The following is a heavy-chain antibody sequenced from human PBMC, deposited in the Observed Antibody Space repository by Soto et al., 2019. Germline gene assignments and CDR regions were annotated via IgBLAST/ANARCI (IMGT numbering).Heavy chain of an antibody. V-gene: IGHV4-59*01. J-gene: IGHJ4*02. CDR3: GRGRGGSGAFDY. Sequence: PSETLSLPCTVSGRSISSYYWSWIRQPPGKGLEWIGYIYFSASTNSNPSLTSRVTISVDTSKNQFSLKLSSVTAADTAVYYCGRGRGGSGAFDYWGQGTLVTVSS. CDR1: GRSISSYY. D-gene: IGHD3-10*01. CDR2: IYFSAST.